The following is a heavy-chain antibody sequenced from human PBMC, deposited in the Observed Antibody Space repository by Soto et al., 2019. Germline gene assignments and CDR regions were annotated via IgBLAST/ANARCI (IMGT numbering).Heavy chain of an antibody. D-gene: IGHD3-9*01. CDR3: ATDISLLRYFDWSTDY. CDR1: GYTLTELS. Sequence: ASVKVSCKVSGYTLTELSMHWVRQAPGKGLEWMGGFDPEDGETIYAQKFQGRVTMTEDTSTDTAYMELSSLRSDDTAVYYCATDISLLRYFDWSTDYWGQGTLVTVSS. CDR2: FDPEDGET. V-gene: IGHV1-24*01. J-gene: IGHJ4*02.